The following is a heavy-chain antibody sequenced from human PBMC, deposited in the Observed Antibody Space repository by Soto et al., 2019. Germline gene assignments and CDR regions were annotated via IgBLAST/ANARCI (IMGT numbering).Heavy chain of an antibody. Sequence: QVRLVQSGGEVRNPGASVKVSCKACGFTFSYYGVSWVRQAPGQGLEWMGFTNAHTGRSGTSKKFHGRVTLSTDTSTNTAYMELRSLRSDDTAVYFCARDPAGLYLFDYWGQGTLLTVSS. CDR2: TNAHTGRS. CDR1: GFTFSYYG. D-gene: IGHD3-16*02. J-gene: IGHJ4*02. CDR3: ARDPAGLYLFDY. V-gene: IGHV1-18*04.